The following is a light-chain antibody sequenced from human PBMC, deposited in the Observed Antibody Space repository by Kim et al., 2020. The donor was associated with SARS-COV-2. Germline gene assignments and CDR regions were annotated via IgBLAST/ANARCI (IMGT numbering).Light chain of an antibody. V-gene: IGKV3-11*01. CDR2: DAS. Sequence: PGEGAHLSCRTRQNVSRYLAWCHHKPGKGPRLLIWDASDRAPGIPPRFSGSGSGTDFTLTIGSLEPEDFAVYYCFQWSNWPRTFGQGTKLEI. CDR3: FQWSNWPRT. J-gene: IGKJ2*01. CDR1: QNVSRY.